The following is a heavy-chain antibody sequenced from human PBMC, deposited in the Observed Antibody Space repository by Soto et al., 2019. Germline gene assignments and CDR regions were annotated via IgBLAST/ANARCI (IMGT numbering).Heavy chain of an antibody. V-gene: IGHV1-18*01. D-gene: IGHD2-2*01. Sequence: ASVKVSCKASGYTFVSQGSSWVRQAPGQGLQWMGWISPYNGKTTYAQRLQGRVTMTTDISTSTAYMELRSLKYDDTAIYYCARWVPALIGEYYFDAWGQRSLVRVSS. CDR2: ISPYNGKT. CDR3: ARWVPALIGEYYFDA. J-gene: IGHJ4*02. CDR1: GYTFVSQG.